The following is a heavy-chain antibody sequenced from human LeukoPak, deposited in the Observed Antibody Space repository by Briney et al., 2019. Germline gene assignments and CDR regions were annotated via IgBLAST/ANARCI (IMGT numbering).Heavy chain of an antibody. CDR2: IRYDGSNK. D-gene: IGHD6-19*01. Sequence: GGPLRLSCAASGFTFSTHGMHWVRQAPGKGLEWVAFIRYDGSNKYYADSVKGRFTISRDNSKDTLYLQMDSLRAEDTAVYYCAKDQVLYSSGWYSGHCMVYWGQGTLVTVSS. J-gene: IGHJ4*02. CDR1: GFTFSTHG. V-gene: IGHV3-30*02. CDR3: AKDQVLYSSGWYSGHCMVY.